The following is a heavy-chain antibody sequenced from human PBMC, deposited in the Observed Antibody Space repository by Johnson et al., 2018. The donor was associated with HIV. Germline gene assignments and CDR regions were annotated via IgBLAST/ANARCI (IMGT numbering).Heavy chain of an antibody. J-gene: IGHJ3*02. CDR2: ISYDGGHN. V-gene: IGHV3-30*14. Sequence: QVQLVESGGGVVQPGRSLRLSCAASGFTFSSYAMHWVRQAPGKGLEWVAFISYDGGHNYYAASVKGRFTISRDNSKNTRYLQMGSLRAEDMAVYYCAREGRGSSYVAFDIWGQGKMVTVSS. CDR1: GFTFSSYA. D-gene: IGHD6-6*01. CDR3: AREGRGSSYVAFDI.